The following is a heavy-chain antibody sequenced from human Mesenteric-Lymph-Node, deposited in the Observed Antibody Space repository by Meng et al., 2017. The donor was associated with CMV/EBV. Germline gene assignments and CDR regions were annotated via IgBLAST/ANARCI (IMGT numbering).Heavy chain of an antibody. CDR1: GFSFSDNY. D-gene: IGHD4-11*01. CDR3: ARRLQQSQDIDY. V-gene: IGHV3-72*01. J-gene: IGHJ4*02. CDR2: IRNKAATYTT. Sequence: GGSLRLSCAASGFSFSDNYMDWFRQAPGKGLECVGRIRNKAATYTTEYAASVKGRFTISRDDSKNSLYLQMNSLRAEDTAWFHCARRLQQSQDIDYWGQGALVTVSS.